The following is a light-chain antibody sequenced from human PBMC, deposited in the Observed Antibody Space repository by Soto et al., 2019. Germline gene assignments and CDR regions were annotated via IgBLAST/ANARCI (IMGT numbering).Light chain of an antibody. V-gene: IGKV1-5*01. CDR2: DAS. CDR1: QNVNKW. CDR3: QQYKSYSPWT. Sequence: DIQMTQSPSTLSASLGDRVTITCRASQNVNKWLAWFQKKPGKVPKLLIFDASTLQTGVPLSFGGSGSGTAFTLTISSLQPEDFATYYCQQYKSYSPWTFGQGTKVDIK. J-gene: IGKJ1*01.